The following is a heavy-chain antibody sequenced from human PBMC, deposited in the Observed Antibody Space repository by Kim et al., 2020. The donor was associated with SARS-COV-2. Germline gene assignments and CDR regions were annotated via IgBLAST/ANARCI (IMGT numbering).Heavy chain of an antibody. Sequence: SETLSLTCTVSGGSISSYYWSWIRQPPGKGLEWIGYIYYSGSTNYNPSLKSRVTISVDTSKNQFSLKLSSVTAADTAVYYCGRGFVYWGQGTLVTVSS. V-gene: IGHV4-59*08. CDR3: GRGFVY. J-gene: IGHJ4*02. CDR1: GGSISSYY. D-gene: IGHD2-15*01. CDR2: IYYSGST.